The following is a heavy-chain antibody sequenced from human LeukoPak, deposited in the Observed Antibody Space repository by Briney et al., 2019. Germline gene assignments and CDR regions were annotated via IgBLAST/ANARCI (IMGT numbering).Heavy chain of an antibody. D-gene: IGHD4-17*01. Sequence: GGSLRLSCAASGFTFSSYTMSWVRQAPGKGLEWVSAINRSGGSTYYAGSVKGRFTISRDNSKNTLYLQMNSLRAEDTAVYFCAKERQAGDYFTSDYWGQGTLVTVSS. V-gene: IGHV3-23*01. CDR1: GFTFSSYT. CDR3: AKERQAGDYFTSDY. J-gene: IGHJ4*02. CDR2: INRSGGST.